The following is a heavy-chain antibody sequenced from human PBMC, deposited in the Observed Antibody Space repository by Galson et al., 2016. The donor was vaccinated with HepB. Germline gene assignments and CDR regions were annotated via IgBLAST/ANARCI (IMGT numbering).Heavy chain of an antibody. CDR2: FYYGGSN. D-gene: IGHD2-2*01. J-gene: IGHJ2*01. CDR3: VRPRSTSSWSDWYFDL. V-gene: IGHV4-39*01. Sequence: SETLSLTCTVSGVSISTSYYYWGWLRQSPGKGLEWIGTFYYGGSNYYNPSVKSRVPISVDTSKNQFSLELNSVTAADTAVYYCVRPRSTSSWSDWYFDLWGRGTLVTVSS. CDR1: GVSISTSYYY.